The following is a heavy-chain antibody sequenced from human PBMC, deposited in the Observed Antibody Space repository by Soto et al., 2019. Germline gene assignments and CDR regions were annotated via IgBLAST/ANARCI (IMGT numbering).Heavy chain of an antibody. Sequence: ASVKVSCKASGYTFASYDINWVRQATGQGLEWMGWMNPNSGNTGYAQKFQGRVTMTRNTSISTAYMELSSLRSEDTAVYYCARGLVAAAGTDYYYYGMDVWGQGTTVTVSS. CDR2: MNPNSGNT. CDR3: ARGLVAAAGTDYYYYGMDV. CDR1: GYTFASYD. D-gene: IGHD6-13*01. V-gene: IGHV1-8*01. J-gene: IGHJ6*02.